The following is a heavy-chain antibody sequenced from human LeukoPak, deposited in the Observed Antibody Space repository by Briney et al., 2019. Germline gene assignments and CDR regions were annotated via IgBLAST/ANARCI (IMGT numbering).Heavy chain of an antibody. D-gene: IGHD5-18*01. CDR2: IYYSGST. Sequence: SETLSLTCTVSGGSISSSSYYWGWIRQPPGKGLEWIGSIYYSGSTYYNPSLKSRVTISVDASKNQFSLKLSSVTAADTAVYYCASRNTARALDWGQGPLVTVSS. CDR3: ASRNTARALD. V-gene: IGHV4-39*07. CDR1: GGSISSSSYY. J-gene: IGHJ4*02.